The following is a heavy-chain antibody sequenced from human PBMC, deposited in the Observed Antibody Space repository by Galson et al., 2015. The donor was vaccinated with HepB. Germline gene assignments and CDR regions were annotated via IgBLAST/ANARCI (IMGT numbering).Heavy chain of an antibody. Sequence: QSGAEVKKPGESLRISCKGSGYSFTSYWISWVRQMPGKGLEWMGRIDPSASYTNYSPSFQGHVTISADKSISTAYLQWSSLKASDTAMYYCARQRGVVVVPAVKGNWFDPWGQGTLVTVSS. J-gene: IGHJ5*02. D-gene: IGHD2-2*01. CDR3: ARQRGVVVVPAVKGNWFDP. CDR2: IDPSASYT. V-gene: IGHV5-10-1*01. CDR1: GYSFTSYW.